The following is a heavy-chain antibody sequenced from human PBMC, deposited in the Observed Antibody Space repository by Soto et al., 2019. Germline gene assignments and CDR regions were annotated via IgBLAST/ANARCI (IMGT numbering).Heavy chain of an antibody. CDR1: GYTFTSYD. D-gene: IGHD3-3*01. Sequence: ASVKVSCKASGYTFTSYDINWVRQATGQGLEWMGWMNPNSGSTGYAQKFQGRVTMTRNTSISTAYMELSSLRSEDTAVYYCARVARDNYDFWSGGYYYYYYMDVWGKGTTVTVSS. CDR3: ARVARDNYDFWSGGYYYYYYMDV. CDR2: MNPNSGST. J-gene: IGHJ6*03. V-gene: IGHV1-8*01.